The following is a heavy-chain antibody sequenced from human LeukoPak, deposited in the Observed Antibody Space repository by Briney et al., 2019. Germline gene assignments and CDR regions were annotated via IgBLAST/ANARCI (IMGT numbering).Heavy chain of an antibody. V-gene: IGHV1-18*01. CDR2: ISAYNGNT. CDR1: GYTFTSYG. D-gene: IGHD6-19*01. CDR3: ARVALSYSSVRFDY. Sequence: ASVKVSCKASGYTFTSYGISWVRQAPGQGLEWMGWISAYNGNTNYAQKFQGRVTMTRDTSISTAYMELSRLRSDDTAVYYCARVALSYSSVRFDYWGQGTLVTVSS. J-gene: IGHJ4*02.